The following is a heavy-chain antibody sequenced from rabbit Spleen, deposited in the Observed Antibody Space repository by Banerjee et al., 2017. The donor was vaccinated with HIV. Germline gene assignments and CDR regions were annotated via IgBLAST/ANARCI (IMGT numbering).Heavy chain of an antibody. CDR1: GFSFSSGYD. CDR3: ARDLVAAIGWNFSL. V-gene: IGHV1S40*01. CDR2: IYTGNGKN. Sequence: QSLEESGGDLVKPGASLTLICTASGFSFSSGYDMSWVRQAPGKGLEWIGFIYTGNGKNYYASWAKGRFTISKTSSTTVTLRMTSLTAADRATYFCARDLVAAIGWNFSLWGPGTLVTVS. J-gene: IGHJ4*01. D-gene: IGHD5-1*01.